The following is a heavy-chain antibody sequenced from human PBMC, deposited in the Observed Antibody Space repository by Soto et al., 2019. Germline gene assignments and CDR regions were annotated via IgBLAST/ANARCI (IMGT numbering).Heavy chain of an antibody. D-gene: IGHD2-2*01. CDR3: ARFEVGLDY. V-gene: IGHV4-61*03. CDR2: IYYTGGT. J-gene: IGHJ4*02. Sequence: QVQLQESGPGLVKPSETLSLTCSVSGGSVSSGSYYWSWIRQSPEKGLEWIGYIYYTGGTKYNPSLTXRXTXXADTSRNHFSLKLTSVTAADTAVYYCARFEVGLDYWGQGVLVTVSS. CDR1: GGSVSSGSYY.